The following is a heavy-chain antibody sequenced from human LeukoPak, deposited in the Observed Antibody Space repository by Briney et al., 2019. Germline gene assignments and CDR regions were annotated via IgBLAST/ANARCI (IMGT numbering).Heavy chain of an antibody. CDR1: GFIFNTYW. Sequence: GESLKISCKCSGFIFNTYWISWVRQMPGKGLEWMGIVDPTDSDVDYSPSFQGHVTISSDTSTSTVYLQWSSLKASDTAVYYCARRARYHSSFPLDFWGQGTQVIVSS. V-gene: IGHV5-10-1*01. D-gene: IGHD6-13*01. J-gene: IGHJ4*02. CDR3: ARRARYHSSFPLDF. CDR2: VDPTDSDV.